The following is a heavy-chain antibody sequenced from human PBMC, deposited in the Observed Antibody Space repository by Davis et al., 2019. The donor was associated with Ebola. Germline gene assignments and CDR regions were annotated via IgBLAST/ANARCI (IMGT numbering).Heavy chain of an antibody. J-gene: IGHJ6*04. CDR2: ITDSNGAT. CDR1: GFTFSSSW. V-gene: IGHV3-74*01. Sequence: GESLKISCAASGFTFSSSWMHWVRQSPGKGLEWVSSITDSNGATYYADSVKGRFAVSRDNSKNTLYLHMNTLRAEDTAVYYCARAKYYGMDVWGKGTTVTVSS. CDR3: ARAKYYGMDV. D-gene: IGHD6-6*01.